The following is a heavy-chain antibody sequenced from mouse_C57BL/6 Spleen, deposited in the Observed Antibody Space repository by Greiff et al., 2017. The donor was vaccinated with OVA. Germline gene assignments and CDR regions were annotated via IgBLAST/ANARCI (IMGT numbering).Heavy chain of an antibody. D-gene: IGHD2-2*01. CDR2: ISSGSSTI. V-gene: IGHV5-17*01. CDR3: ARGDWFYAMDY. J-gene: IGHJ4*01. Sequence: EVHLVESGGGLVKPGGSLKLSCAASGFTFSDYGMHWVRQAPEKGLEWVAYISSGSSTIYYADTVKGRFTISRDNAKNTLFLQMTSLRSEDTAMYYCARGDWFYAMDYWGKGTSVTVSS. CDR1: GFTFSDYG.